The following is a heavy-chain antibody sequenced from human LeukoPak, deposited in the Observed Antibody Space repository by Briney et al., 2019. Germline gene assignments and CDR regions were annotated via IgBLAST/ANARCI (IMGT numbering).Heavy chain of an antibody. D-gene: IGHD1-14*01. CDR1: GFSVSSSY. J-gene: IGHJ4*02. V-gene: IGHV3-66*04. Sequence: GGSLRLSCAASGFSVSSSYMSWVRQAPGKGLEWVSVIYGDGDTYYAYSVKGRFTISRDNSKNTLYLQMNSLRAEDTSVYYCARRHQEPGGYFDYWGQGTLVTVSS. CDR2: IYGDGDT. CDR3: ARRHQEPGGYFDY.